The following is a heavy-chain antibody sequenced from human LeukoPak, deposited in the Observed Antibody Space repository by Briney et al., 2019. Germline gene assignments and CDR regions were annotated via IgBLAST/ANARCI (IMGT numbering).Heavy chain of an antibody. Sequence: GGSLRPSCADSGFTFSSYWMHWVRQVPGKGLVWVSRINNDGSTTRYADSVKGRFTISRDNAKNTVYLQMSSLRAEDTAVYYCVRGGVTGSGTYYVLNWGQGTLITVSS. D-gene: IGHD3-10*01. CDR1: GFTFSSYW. CDR2: INNDGSTT. CDR3: VRGGVTGSGTYYVLN. J-gene: IGHJ4*02. V-gene: IGHV3-74*01.